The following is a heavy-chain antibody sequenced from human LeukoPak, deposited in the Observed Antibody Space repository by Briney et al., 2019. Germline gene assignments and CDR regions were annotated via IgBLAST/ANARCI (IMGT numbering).Heavy chain of an antibody. Sequence: SETLSLTCAVYGGSFSGYYWSWIRQPPGKELEWIGEINHSGSTNYNPSLKSRVTISVDTSKNQFSLKLSSVTAADTAVYYCASRGYSGYDPLYYYGMDVWGQGTTVTVSS. CDR1: GGSFSGYY. J-gene: IGHJ6*02. CDR3: ASRGYSGYDPLYYYGMDV. V-gene: IGHV4-34*01. D-gene: IGHD5-12*01. CDR2: INHSGST.